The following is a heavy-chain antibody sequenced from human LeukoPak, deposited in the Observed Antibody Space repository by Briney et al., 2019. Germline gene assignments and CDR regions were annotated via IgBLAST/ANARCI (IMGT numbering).Heavy chain of an antibody. CDR1: GDSFSSNSAA. Sequence: SQTLSLTCAISGDSFSSNSAAWNWIRQSPSRSLEWLGRTYYRSKWYNDYAVSVKSRITINPDTSKNQFSLQLNSVTPEDTAVYYCARDVGGPHVVAGYYYYGMDVWGQGTTVTVSS. V-gene: IGHV6-1*01. D-gene: IGHD6-19*01. J-gene: IGHJ6*02. CDR2: TYYRSKWYN. CDR3: ARDVGGPHVVAGYYYYGMDV.